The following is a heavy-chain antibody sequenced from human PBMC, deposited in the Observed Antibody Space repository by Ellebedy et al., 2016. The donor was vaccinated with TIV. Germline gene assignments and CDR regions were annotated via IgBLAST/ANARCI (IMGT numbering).Heavy chain of an antibody. V-gene: IGHV3-33*01. J-gene: IGHJ4*02. D-gene: IGHD6-19*01. CDR3: TSPAVGHTTGCCRYYFDY. Sequence: GESLKISCAASGFTYSTYAMHWVRQVPGKGLEWVAVIWYDGSNKFHADSVKGRFTISRDSSRNMMFLQMNSLRAEDTAVYYCTSPAVGHTTGCCRYYFDYWGLGTLVTVSS. CDR1: GFTYSTYA. CDR2: IWYDGSNK.